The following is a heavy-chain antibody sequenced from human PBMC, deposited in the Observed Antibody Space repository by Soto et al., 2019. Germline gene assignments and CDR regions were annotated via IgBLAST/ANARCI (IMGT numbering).Heavy chain of an antibody. J-gene: IGHJ5*02. D-gene: IGHD5-18*01. CDR2: ISYDGSNK. CDR3: AKRGYGRYNWFDP. V-gene: IGHV3-30*18. CDR1: GFTFSSYG. Sequence: GGSLRLSCAASGFTFSSYGMHWVRQAPGKGLEWVAVISYDGSNKYYADSVKGRFSISRDNSKNTLYLKMNSLRAEDTAVSYCAKRGYGRYNWFDPWVSGTMV.